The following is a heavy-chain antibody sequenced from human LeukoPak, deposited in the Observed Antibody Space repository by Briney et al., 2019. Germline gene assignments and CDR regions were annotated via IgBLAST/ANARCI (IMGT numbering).Heavy chain of an antibody. CDR2: INPSGGST. V-gene: IGHV1-46*01. J-gene: IGHJ6*02. CDR3: ARSYDSSGYYRMDV. CDR1: GYTFTSYY. Sequence: GASVKVSCKASGYTFTSYYMHCVRQAPGQGLEWMGIINPSGGSTNYAQNFQDRLTMTRDTSTSTVYMELSSLISEDTAVYYCARSYDSSGYYRMDVWGQGTTVTVSS. D-gene: IGHD3-22*01.